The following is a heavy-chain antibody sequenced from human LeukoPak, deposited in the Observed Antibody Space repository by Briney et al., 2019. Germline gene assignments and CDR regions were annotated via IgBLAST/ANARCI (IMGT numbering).Heavy chain of an antibody. CDR2: ISGSGDRT. J-gene: IGHJ4*02. Sequence: GGSLRLSCVGAGFTFSNYAMSWVRQAPGKGLGWVSGISGSGDRTYYADSVKGRFTISRDNSKNTLYLQMNSLTDDDSAVYYCAKDRIPVAGRQDIWDYWGQGTLVTVSS. CDR1: GFTFSNYA. CDR3: AKDRIPVAGRQDIWDY. D-gene: IGHD6-19*01. V-gene: IGHV3-23*01.